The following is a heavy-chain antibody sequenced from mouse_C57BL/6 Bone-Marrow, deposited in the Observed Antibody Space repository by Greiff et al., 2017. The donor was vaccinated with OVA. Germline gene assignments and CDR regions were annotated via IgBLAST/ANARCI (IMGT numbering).Heavy chain of an antibody. J-gene: IGHJ1*03. CDR1: GFTFSSYG. D-gene: IGHD2-10*02. CDR2: ISSGGSYT. V-gene: IGHV5-6*02. Sequence: EVKLEESGGDLVKPGGSLKLSCAASGFTFSSYGMSWVRQTPDKRLEWVATISSGGSYTYYPDSVKGRFTISRDNAKNTLYLQMSSLKSEDTAMYYCARHSIVTTGWYFDVWGTGTTVTVSS. CDR3: ARHSIVTTGWYFDV.